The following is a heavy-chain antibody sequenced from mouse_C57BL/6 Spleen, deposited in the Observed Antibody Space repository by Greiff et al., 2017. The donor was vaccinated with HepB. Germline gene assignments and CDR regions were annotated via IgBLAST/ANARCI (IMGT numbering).Heavy chain of an antibody. D-gene: IGHD1-1*01. V-gene: IGHV1-82*01. Sequence: QVQLQQSGPELVKPGASVKISCKASGYAFSSSWMNWVKQRPGKGLEWIGRIYPGDGDTNYNGKFKGKATLTADKSSSTAYMQLSSLTSEDSAVYFCARSGSSYGGLDYWGQGTTLTVSS. CDR2: IYPGDGDT. CDR3: ARSGSSYGGLDY. CDR1: GYAFSSSW. J-gene: IGHJ2*01.